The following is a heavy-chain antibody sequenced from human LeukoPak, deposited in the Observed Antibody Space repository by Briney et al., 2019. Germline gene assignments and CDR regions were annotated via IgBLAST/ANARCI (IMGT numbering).Heavy chain of an antibody. CDR2: IYSGGTT. V-gene: IGHV3-53*01. CDR3: AGWPSSSWYKVAAFGI. CDR1: GFTVSSNY. Sequence: GGSLRLSCEASGFTVSSNYMSWVRQAPGKGLEWVSVIYSGGTTYYADSVKGRFTVSRDNSKNTLYLQMNSLRAEDTAVYYCAGWPSSSWYKVAAFGIWGQGTMVTVSS. D-gene: IGHD6-13*01. J-gene: IGHJ3*02.